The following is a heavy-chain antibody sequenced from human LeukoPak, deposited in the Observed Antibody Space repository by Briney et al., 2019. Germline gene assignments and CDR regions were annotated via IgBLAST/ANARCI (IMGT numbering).Heavy chain of an antibody. D-gene: IGHD2-2*01. CDR1: GGSINSGTYS. V-gene: IGHV4-30-2*01. J-gene: IGHJ4*02. CDR3: ARKYCTSTTCYPDY. Sequence: PSQTLSLTCAVSGGSINSGTYSWSWIRQPPGKGLEWIGYVYHSGSTYYNPSLKSRVTISVDTPKNQFSLNLGSVIAADTAIYYCARKYCTSTTCYPDYWGQGTLVTVSS. CDR2: VYHSGST.